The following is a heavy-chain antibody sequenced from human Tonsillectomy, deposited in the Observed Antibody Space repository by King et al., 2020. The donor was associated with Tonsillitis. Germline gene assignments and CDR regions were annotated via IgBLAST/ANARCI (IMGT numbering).Heavy chain of an antibody. V-gene: IGHV4-59*01. CDR1: GGSMSTYY. D-gene: IGHD6-19*01. CDR3: VRGGWYRDY. J-gene: IGHJ4*02. Sequence: LQLQESGPGLVKPSETLSLTCTVSGGSMSTYYWSWIRQPPGRGLEWIGYIYYSGSTNYNPSLKSRVTISIDTSKNQFSLKLSTVTAADTAVYYCVRGGWYRDYWGQGTLVTVSS. CDR2: IYYSGST.